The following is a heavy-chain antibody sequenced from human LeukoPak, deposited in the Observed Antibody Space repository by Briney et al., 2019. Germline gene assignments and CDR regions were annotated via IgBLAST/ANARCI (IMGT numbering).Heavy chain of an antibody. D-gene: IGHD2-2*01. V-gene: IGHV1-18*01. J-gene: IGHJ4*02. CDR1: GYTLTSYG. Sequence: ASVKVSCKASGYTLTSYGISWVRQAPGQGLEWMGWISAYNGNTNYAQKLQGRVTMTTDTSTSTAYMELRSLRSDGTAVYYCASGTRVVPAAIWGQGTLVTVSS. CDR2: ISAYNGNT. CDR3: ASGTRVVPAAI.